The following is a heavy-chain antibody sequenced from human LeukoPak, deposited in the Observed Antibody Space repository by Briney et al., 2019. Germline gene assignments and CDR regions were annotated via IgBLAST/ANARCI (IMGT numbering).Heavy chain of an antibody. J-gene: IGHJ4*02. CDR1: GGTFSSYA. V-gene: IGHV1-2*02. CDR2: INPNSGGT. D-gene: IGHD3-10*01. CDR3: ARASIWFGEEY. Sequence: GASVKVSCKASGGTFSSYAVSWVRLTPGQGLEWMGWINPNSGGTNYAQKFQGRVTMTRDTSISTAYMELSRLRSDDTAVYYCARASIWFGEEYWGQGTLVTVSS.